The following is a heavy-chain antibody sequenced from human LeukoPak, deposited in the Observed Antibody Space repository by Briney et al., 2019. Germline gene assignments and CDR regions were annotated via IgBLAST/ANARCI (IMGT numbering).Heavy chain of an antibody. J-gene: IGHJ4*02. CDR3: AKEGSGSFDY. D-gene: IGHD1-26*01. CDR1: GFTFSSYA. CDR2: ISGSGGST. V-gene: IGHV3-23*01. Sequence: GGSLRLSCAASGFTFSSYAMGWVRQAPGKGREWVSAISGSGGSTYYADSVKGRFTISRDNSKNTLYLQMNSLRAEDTAVYSCAKEGSGSFDYWGQGTLVTVSS.